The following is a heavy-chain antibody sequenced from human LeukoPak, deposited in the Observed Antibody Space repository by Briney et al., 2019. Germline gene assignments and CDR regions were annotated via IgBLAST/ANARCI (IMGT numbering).Heavy chain of an antibody. CDR1: GFSVSNNY. V-gene: IGHV3-53*01. Sequence: QSGGSLRLSCAASGFSVSNNYMGWVRQAPGKGLEWVSVIYRDGDTYYADSVKGRFTISRDISRNTVYLQVNRLGAEDTAVYYCARELPLAYGHHDAFDVWGQGTMVTVSS. J-gene: IGHJ3*01. CDR3: ARELPLAYGHHDAFDV. D-gene: IGHD3-16*01. CDR2: IYRDGDT.